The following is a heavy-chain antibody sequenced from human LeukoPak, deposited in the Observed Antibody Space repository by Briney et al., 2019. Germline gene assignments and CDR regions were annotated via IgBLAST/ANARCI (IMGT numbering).Heavy chain of an antibody. CDR3: ARDTSGYRRGSFDY. CDR1: GGPTTSYC. Sequence: SETLSLTCTVSGGPTTSYCWSWIRQPPGKGLEWIGYIYYSGSTNYNPSFKSRVTISVDTSKNQFSLKLSSLTAADTAVYYCARDTSGYRRGSFDYWGQGTLVTVSS. V-gene: IGHV4-59*01. D-gene: IGHD3-22*01. CDR2: IYYSGST. J-gene: IGHJ4*02.